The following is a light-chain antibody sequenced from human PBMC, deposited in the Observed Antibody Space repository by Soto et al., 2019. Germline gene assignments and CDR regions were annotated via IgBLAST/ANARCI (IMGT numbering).Light chain of an antibody. CDR1: QGISTW. CDR2: AAS. CDR3: QQDNSFPLT. J-gene: IGKJ5*01. V-gene: IGKV1-12*01. Sequence: DIQMTQSPSSVPASVGDRVTITCRASQGISTWLAWFQQKPGKAPQLLIYAASTLHSGVPSRFSGSGSGTEFTLTISSLQPEDFATYFCQQDNSFPLTFGRGTRLEIK.